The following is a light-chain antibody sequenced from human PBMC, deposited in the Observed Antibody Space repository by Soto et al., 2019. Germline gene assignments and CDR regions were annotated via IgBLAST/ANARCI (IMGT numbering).Light chain of an antibody. CDR2: RNN. CDR1: SSNIGSNY. Sequence: QSVLTQPPSASGTPGQRVTISCSGSSSNIGSNYVYWYQQLPGTAPKLLIYRNNQRPSGVPDRSSGSKSGTSASLAISGLRSEGEADYYCAAWDDRLSGPNWVFGGGTKLTVL. J-gene: IGLJ3*02. CDR3: AAWDDRLSGPNWV. V-gene: IGLV1-47*01.